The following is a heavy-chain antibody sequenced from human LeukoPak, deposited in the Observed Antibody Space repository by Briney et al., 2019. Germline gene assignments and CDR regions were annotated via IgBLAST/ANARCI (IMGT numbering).Heavy chain of an antibody. CDR3: AKGVGHSGYSGGWFDP. Sequence: PGGSLRLSCAASGFTFSSYAMSWVRQAPGKGLEWVSGISWNSGSIGYADSVKGRFTISRDNAKNSLYLQMNSLRAEDTALYYCAKGVGHSGYSGGWFDPWGQGTLVTVSS. V-gene: IGHV3-9*01. J-gene: IGHJ5*02. CDR1: GFTFSSYA. D-gene: IGHD3-22*01. CDR2: ISWNSGSI.